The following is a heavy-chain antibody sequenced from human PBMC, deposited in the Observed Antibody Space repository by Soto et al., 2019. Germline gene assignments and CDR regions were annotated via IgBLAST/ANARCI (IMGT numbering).Heavy chain of an antibody. CDR2: IIPIFGTA. D-gene: IGHD3-22*01. Sequence: SVKGSCKSSGVTFSIYAISWVRQSPGQWLEWMGGIIPIFGTANYSHKFPGRVTITADESTSKAYMELSSLRSEDTALYYRERDRHYYDIGPHDFDIWGQGTMVPVSS. J-gene: IGHJ3*02. CDR3: ERDRHYYDIGPHDFDI. V-gene: IGHV1-69*13. CDR1: GVTFSIYA.